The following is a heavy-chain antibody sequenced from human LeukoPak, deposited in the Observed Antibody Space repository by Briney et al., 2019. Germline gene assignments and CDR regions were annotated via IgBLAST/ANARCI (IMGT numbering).Heavy chain of an antibody. D-gene: IGHD2-2*01. Sequence: GGSLRLSCAASGFTFSSYAMSWVRRAPGKGLEWVSAISGSGGSTYYADPVKGRFTISRDNSKNTLYLQMNSLRAEDTAVYYCAKKEQIVVVPAALDFDYWGQGTLVTVSS. V-gene: IGHV3-23*01. CDR3: AKKEQIVVVPAALDFDY. CDR2: ISGSGGST. J-gene: IGHJ4*02. CDR1: GFTFSSYA.